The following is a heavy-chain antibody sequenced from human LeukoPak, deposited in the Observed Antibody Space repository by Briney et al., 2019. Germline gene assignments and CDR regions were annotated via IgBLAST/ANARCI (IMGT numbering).Heavy chain of an antibody. Sequence: SETLSLTCTVSGGSISSGDYYWSWIRQPPGKGLEWIGYIYYSGSTYYNPSLKSRVTISVDTSKNQFSLKLSSVTAADTAVYYCARALYVWGSYRAFDYWGQGTLVTVSS. D-gene: IGHD3-16*02. J-gene: IGHJ4*02. CDR3: ARALYVWGSYRAFDY. CDR2: IYYSGST. CDR1: GGSISSGDYY. V-gene: IGHV4-30-4*01.